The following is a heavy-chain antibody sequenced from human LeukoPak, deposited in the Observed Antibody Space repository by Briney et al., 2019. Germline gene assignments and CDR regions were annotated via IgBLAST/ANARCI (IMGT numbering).Heavy chain of an antibody. CDR3: ARQEAPDYYDSSGFIDY. CDR1: GYSFTSYW. J-gene: IGHJ4*02. D-gene: IGHD3-22*01. V-gene: IGHV5-51*01. Sequence: GESLKISCKGSGYSFTSYWIGWVRQMPGKGLEWMGIIYPGDSDTRYSPSFQGQVTISADKSISTAYLQWSSLKASDTAMYYCARQEAPDYYDSSGFIDYWAQGTLVTVSS. CDR2: IYPGDSDT.